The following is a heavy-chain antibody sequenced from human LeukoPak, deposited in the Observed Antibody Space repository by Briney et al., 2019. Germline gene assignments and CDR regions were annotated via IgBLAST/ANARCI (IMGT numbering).Heavy chain of an antibody. Sequence: PSETLSLTCAVYGGSFSGYYWSWIRQPPGKGLEWIGEINHSGSTNYNPSLKSRGTISVDTSKNQFSLKLSSVTAADTAVYYCARGRITMVRGVIMGFDYCGQGTLVTVSS. V-gene: IGHV4-34*01. CDR2: INHSGST. D-gene: IGHD3-10*01. J-gene: IGHJ4*02. CDR3: ARGRITMVRGVIMGFDY. CDR1: GGSFSGYY.